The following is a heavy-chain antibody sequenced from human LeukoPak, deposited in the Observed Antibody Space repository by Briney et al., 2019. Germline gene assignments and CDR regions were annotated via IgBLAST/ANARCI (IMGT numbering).Heavy chain of an antibody. Sequence: GGSLRLSCAASGFTVSSSHMTWVRQTPGKGLVWVSVTYSGGNTDYADSVKGRFTISRDNSRNTLYLQMSSLRVEDTAIYYCAKVPVAVAAAGTLSYWGQGTLVTVSS. CDR1: GFTVSSSH. V-gene: IGHV3-53*01. CDR3: AKVPVAVAAAGTLSY. D-gene: IGHD6-13*01. CDR2: TYSGGNT. J-gene: IGHJ4*02.